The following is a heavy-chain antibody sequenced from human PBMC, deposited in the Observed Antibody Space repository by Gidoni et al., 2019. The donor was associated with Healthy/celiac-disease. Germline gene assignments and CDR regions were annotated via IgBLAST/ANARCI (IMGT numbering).Heavy chain of an antibody. CDR2: ISSSGSTI. CDR1: GFTLSDYY. D-gene: IGHD4-4*01. CDR3: ARVTQSNYYYYGMDV. J-gene: IGHJ6*02. Sequence: QVQLVESGGGLVKPGGSLRLSCAASGFTLSDYYMSWIRQPPGKGLEWVSFISSSGSTIYYADSVKGRFTISRDNAKTSLYLQMNSLRAEDTALYYCARVTQSNYYYYGMDVWGQGTTVTVSS. V-gene: IGHV3-11*01.